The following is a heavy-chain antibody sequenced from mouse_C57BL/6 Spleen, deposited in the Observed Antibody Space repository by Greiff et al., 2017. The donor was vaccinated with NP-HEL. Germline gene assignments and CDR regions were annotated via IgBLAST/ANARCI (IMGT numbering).Heavy chain of an antibody. CDR1: GYTFTSYW. CDR2: IHPNSGST. D-gene: IGHD1-1*01. Sequence: QVQLQQPGAELVKPGASVKLSCKASGYTFTSYWMHWVKQRPGQGLEWIGMIHPNSGSTNYNEKFKSKATLTVDKASSTAYMQLSSLTSEDSAVYYCASNYGSSLGYWGKGTTLTVSS. V-gene: IGHV1-64*01. CDR3: ASNYGSSLGY. J-gene: IGHJ2*01.